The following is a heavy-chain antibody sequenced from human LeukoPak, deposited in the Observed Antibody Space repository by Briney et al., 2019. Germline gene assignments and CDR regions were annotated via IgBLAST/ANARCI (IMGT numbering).Heavy chain of an antibody. V-gene: IGHV1-18*01. D-gene: IGHD3-22*01. CDR1: GYTFTSYG. Sequence: VKVSCKASGYTFTSYGISWVRQAPGQGLEWMGWVSAYNGNTNYAQKLQGRVTMTTDTSTSTAYMELRSLRSDDTAVYYCARDTNSGYYYDSSGYYSPQFHWFDPWGQGTLVTVSS. J-gene: IGHJ5*02. CDR2: VSAYNGNT. CDR3: ARDTNSGYYYDSSGYYSPQFHWFDP.